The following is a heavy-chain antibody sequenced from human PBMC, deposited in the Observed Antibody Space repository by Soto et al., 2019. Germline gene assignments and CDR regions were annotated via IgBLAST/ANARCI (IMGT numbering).Heavy chain of an antibody. D-gene: IGHD6-6*01. CDR2: IYSGGST. Sequence: SLRLSCAASGFTVSSNYMSWVRQAPGKGLEWVSVIYSGGSTYYADSVKGRFTTSRDNSKNTLYLQMNSLRAEDTAVYYCASESSSPVLYYYGMDVWGQGTTVTVSS. J-gene: IGHJ6*02. CDR3: ASESSSPVLYYYGMDV. V-gene: IGHV3-53*01. CDR1: GFTVSSNY.